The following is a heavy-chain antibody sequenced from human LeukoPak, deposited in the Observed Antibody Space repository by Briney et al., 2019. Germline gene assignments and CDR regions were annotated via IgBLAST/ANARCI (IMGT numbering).Heavy chain of an antibody. D-gene: IGHD3-22*01. CDR2: IKSKTDGGTT. CDR3: TTDGTMIVVHDAFDI. CDR1: GFAFSNHN. J-gene: IGHJ3*02. V-gene: IGHV3-15*01. Sequence: PGESLRLSCVASGFAFSNHNMDWVRQAPGKGLEWVGRIKSKTDGGTTDYAAPVKGRFTISRDDSKNTLYLQMNSLKTEDTAVYYCTTDGTMIVVHDAFDIWGQGTMVTVSS.